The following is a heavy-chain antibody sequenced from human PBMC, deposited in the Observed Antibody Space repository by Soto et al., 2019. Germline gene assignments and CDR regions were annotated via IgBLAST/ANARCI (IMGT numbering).Heavy chain of an antibody. V-gene: IGHV1-2*04. J-gene: IGHJ4*02. Sequence: ASVKVSCKDSGYTFTGYYMHWVRHAPGQGLEWMGWINPNSGGTNYAQKFQGWVTMTRDTSISTAYMELSRLRSDDTAVYYCARARYGDYLYRYWGQGTLVTVSS. CDR1: GYTFTGYY. D-gene: IGHD4-17*01. CDR3: ARARYGDYLYRY. CDR2: INPNSGGT.